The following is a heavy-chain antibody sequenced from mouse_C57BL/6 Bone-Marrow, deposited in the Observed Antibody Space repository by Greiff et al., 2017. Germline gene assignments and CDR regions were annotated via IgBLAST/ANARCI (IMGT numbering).Heavy chain of an antibody. Sequence: VKLVESGPGLVAPSQSLSITCTVSGFSLTSYAISWVRQPPGKGLEWLGVIWTGGGTNYNSALKSKLSISKDKSKIQVFLKMNSLQTDDTARYYCARNRGMVTTRLYAMDYWGQGTSVTVSS. V-gene: IGHV2-9-1*01. J-gene: IGHJ4*01. D-gene: IGHD2-2*01. CDR3: ARNRGMVTTRLYAMDY. CDR2: IWTGGGT. CDR1: GFSLTSYA.